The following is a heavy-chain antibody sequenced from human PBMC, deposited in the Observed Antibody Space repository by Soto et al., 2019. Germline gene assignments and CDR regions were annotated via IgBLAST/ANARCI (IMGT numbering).Heavy chain of an antibody. CDR2: NASSGLTT. CDR1: GCNFRMYE. D-gene: IGHD2-8*01. V-gene: IGHV3-48*03. CDR3: ARYGTRGDW. J-gene: IGHJ5*01. Sequence: GSLSLSCQASGCNFRMYEMYWVCKGRGKGQDWASYNASSGLTTNYADCGEGRFTIFRGNAKDSLYLPLHSLRVADTALYYCARYGTRGDWWGLGTQVTVSS.